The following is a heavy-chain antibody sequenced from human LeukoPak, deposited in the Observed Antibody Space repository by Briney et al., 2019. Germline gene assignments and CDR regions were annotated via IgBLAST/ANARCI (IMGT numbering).Heavy chain of an antibody. CDR3: ARQHDYYDSSGPFDY. CDR2: IYYSGST. J-gene: IGHJ4*02. D-gene: IGHD3-22*01. CDR1: GGSISSYY. V-gene: IGHV4-59*08. Sequence: SETLSLTCTVSGGSISSYYWSWIRQPPRKGLGWIGYIYYSGSTNYNPSLKSRVTISVDTSKNQFSPKLSSVTAADTAVYYCARQHDYYDSSGPFDYWGQGTLVTVSS.